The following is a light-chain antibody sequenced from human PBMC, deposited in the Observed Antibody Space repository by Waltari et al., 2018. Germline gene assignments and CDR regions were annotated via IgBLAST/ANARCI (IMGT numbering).Light chain of an antibody. J-gene: IGKJ1*01. CDR2: DAS. CDR3: QQYNNWPTWT. CDR1: QSISAW. Sequence: DIQMTQSPSTLSASVGDSVTITCRASQSISAWLAWYQLRPGKAPKLLISDASILERGVPSRFSGSGSGTEFTLTINSLQPDDFAVYYCQQYNNWPTWTFGQGAKVEIK. V-gene: IGKV1-5*01.